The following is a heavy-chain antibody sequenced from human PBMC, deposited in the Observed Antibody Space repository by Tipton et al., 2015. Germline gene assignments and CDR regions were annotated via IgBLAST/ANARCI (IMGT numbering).Heavy chain of an antibody. Sequence: TLSLTCTVSGGSVSTSNYYWGWIRQSPGKGLEWMGYISYSGSTHYNPSLKSRVSISLDTSKNHFSLSLTSVTAADTAIYYCARDLEHGMDVWGQGTTVTVSS. CDR3: ARDLEHGMDV. CDR1: GGSVSTSNYY. V-gene: IGHV4-61*03. J-gene: IGHJ6*02. D-gene: IGHD5-24*01. CDR2: ISYSGST.